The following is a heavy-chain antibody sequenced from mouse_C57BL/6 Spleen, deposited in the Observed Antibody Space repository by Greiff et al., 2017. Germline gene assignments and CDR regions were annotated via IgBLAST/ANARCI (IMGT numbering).Heavy chain of an antibody. CDR3: ARRRGTVVATDAMDY. CDR2: IDPSDSYT. Sequence: QVQLQQPGAELVRPGTSVKLSCKASGYTFTSYWMHWVKQRPGQGLEWIGVIDPSDSYTNYNQKFKGKATLTVDTSSSTAYMQLSSLTSEDSAVYYCARRRGTVVATDAMDYWGQGTSVTVSS. J-gene: IGHJ4*01. V-gene: IGHV1-59*01. D-gene: IGHD1-1*01. CDR1: GYTFTSYW.